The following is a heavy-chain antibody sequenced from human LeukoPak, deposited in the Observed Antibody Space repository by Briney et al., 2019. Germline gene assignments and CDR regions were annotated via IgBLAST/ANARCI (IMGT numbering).Heavy chain of an antibody. CDR3: ARDFQGYCRGGSCHWGFDP. CDR1: GYTFTGYY. D-gene: IGHD2-15*01. CDR2: INPNSGAT. Sequence: GASVKVSCKASGYTFTGYYMHWVRQAPGQGLECMGWINPNSGATNYAQKFQGRVTMTRDTSISTAYMELSRLRSDDTAVYYCARDFQGYCRGGSCHWGFDPWGRGTLVTVSS. V-gene: IGHV1-2*02. J-gene: IGHJ5*02.